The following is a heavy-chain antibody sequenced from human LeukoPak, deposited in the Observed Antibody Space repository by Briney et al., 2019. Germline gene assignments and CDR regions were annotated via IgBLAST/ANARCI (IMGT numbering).Heavy chain of an antibody. V-gene: IGHV3-23*01. Sequence: PGGSLRLSCAASGFAFSNYAMNWVRQAPGKGLEWVSATGFRSGTQYADSVKGRFTISRDDSKHTLYLQMNSLRAEDTAVYYCAKDGVAVATPGDYWGQGTLVTVSS. J-gene: IGHJ4*02. CDR1: GFAFSNYA. CDR2: TGFRSGT. D-gene: IGHD6-19*01. CDR3: AKDGVAVATPGDY.